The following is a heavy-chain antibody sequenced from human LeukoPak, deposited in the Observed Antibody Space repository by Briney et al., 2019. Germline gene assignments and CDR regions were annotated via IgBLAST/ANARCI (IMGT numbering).Heavy chain of an antibody. V-gene: IGHV3-48*03. J-gene: IGHJ4*02. CDR3: ARVPGSSGWNYYFDY. Sequence: GGSLRLSCAASGFTFSSYEMIWVRQAPGKGLEWVSYISSSGHTIYYADSVKGRFTISRDNAKNSLYLQMSSLRVEDTAVYYCARVPGSSGWNYYFDYWGQGTLVTVSS. D-gene: IGHD6-19*01. CDR2: ISSSGHTI. CDR1: GFTFSSYE.